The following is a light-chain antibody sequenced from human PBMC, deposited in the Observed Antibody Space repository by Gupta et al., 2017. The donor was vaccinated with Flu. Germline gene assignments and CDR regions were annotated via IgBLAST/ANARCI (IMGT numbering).Light chain of an antibody. CDR3: LQHSSLWT. J-gene: IGKJ1*01. CDR1: QGIGND. CDR2: AAS. Sequence: DIQMTQSPSSLSASVGDRVTITCRASQGIGNDLGWYQQKPGKPPKRLIYAASTLQSGVPSRFSGSGSGTEFTLTISSLQPEDFATYFCLQHSSLWTCGQGTKVEIK. V-gene: IGKV1-17*01.